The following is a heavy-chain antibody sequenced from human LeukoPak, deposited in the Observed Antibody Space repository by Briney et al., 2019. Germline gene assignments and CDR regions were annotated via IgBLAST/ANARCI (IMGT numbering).Heavy chain of an antibody. J-gene: IGHJ3*02. CDR2: IYSGGST. Sequence: GGSLRLSCAASGFTVSSNYMSWVRQAPGKGLEWVSVIYSGGSTYYADSVKGRFTISRDNAKNSLYLQMNSLRAEDTAVYYCARDRGQLANSHDAFDIWGQGTMVTVSS. D-gene: IGHD6-6*01. CDR1: GFTVSSNY. V-gene: IGHV3-53*01. CDR3: ARDRGQLANSHDAFDI.